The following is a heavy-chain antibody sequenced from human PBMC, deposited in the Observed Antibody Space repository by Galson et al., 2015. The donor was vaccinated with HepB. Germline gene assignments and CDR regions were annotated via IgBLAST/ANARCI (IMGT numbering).Heavy chain of an antibody. J-gene: IGHJ5*02. D-gene: IGHD6-19*01. V-gene: IGHV4-34*01. Sequence: SETLSLTCAVYGGSFSGYYWSWIRQPPGKGLEWIGEINHSGSTNYNPSLKSRVTISVDTSKNQFSLKLSSVTAADTAVYYCARDRLGQWLVRKYNWFDPWGQGTLVTVSS. CDR2: INHSGST. CDR1: GGSFSGYY. CDR3: ARDRLGQWLVRKYNWFDP.